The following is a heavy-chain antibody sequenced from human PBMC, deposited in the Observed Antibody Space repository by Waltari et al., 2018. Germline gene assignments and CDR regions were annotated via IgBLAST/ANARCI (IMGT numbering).Heavy chain of an antibody. Sequence: QVQLVQSGAEVKKPGASVKASCKASGYTFTSYYMHWVRQAPGQGLEWMGKINPGDGSTNDAQKFQDRVSMTRDTSTSTVYMELSSLRSEDTAVYYCAREEGAVLLWFGESSGKAFGYWGQGTLVTVSS. CDR1: GYTFTSYY. J-gene: IGHJ4*02. CDR3: AREEGAVLLWFGESSGKAFGY. CDR2: INPGDGST. D-gene: IGHD3-10*01. V-gene: IGHV1-46*01.